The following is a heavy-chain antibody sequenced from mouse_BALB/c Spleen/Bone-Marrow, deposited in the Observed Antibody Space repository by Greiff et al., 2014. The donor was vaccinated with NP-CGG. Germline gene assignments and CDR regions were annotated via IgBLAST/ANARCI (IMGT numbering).Heavy chain of an antibody. J-gene: IGHJ3*01. CDR3: AKYYYGNSLFAY. Sequence: VQLQQSGAELVKPGASVKLSCTASGFNIKVTYMHWVKQRPEQGLEWIGRIDPANGNTKYDPKFQGKATITADTSSNTAYLQLSSLTSEDTAVYYCAKYYYGNSLFAYWGQGTLVTVSA. D-gene: IGHD1-1*01. V-gene: IGHV14-3*02. CDR1: GFNIKVTY. CDR2: IDPANGNT.